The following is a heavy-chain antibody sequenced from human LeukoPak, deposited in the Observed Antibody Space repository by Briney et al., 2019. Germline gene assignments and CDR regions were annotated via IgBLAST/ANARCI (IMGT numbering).Heavy chain of an antibody. D-gene: IGHD5-24*01. CDR1: GFTFSSYA. CDR2: ISGSGGST. J-gene: IGHJ6*03. CDR3: AKRGRRDGYNPLRSLYYYMDV. Sequence: GGSLRLSCAASGFTFSSYAMSWVRQAPGKGLEWVSAISGSGGSTYYADSVKGRFTISRDNSKNTLYLQMNSLRAEDTAVYYCAKRGRRDGYNPLRSLYYYMDVWGEGTTVTISS. V-gene: IGHV3-23*01.